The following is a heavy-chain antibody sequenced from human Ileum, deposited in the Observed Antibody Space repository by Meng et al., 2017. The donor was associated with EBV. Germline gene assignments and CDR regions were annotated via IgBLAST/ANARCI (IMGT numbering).Heavy chain of an antibody. CDR1: GFTVSSYS. D-gene: IGHD3-22*01. Sequence: VNLVESGRGLVKPGGSLRRSCAAPGFTVSSYSMNWVRQAPGKELEWVSSISSSSSSIHYADSVKGRFTTSRDNAKNSLYLQMNSLRAEDTAVYYCSRRLYDSSGYYPFDYWGQGTMVTVSA. CDR3: SRRLYDSSGYYPFDY. CDR2: ISSSSSSI. J-gene: IGHJ4*02. V-gene: IGHV3-21*06.